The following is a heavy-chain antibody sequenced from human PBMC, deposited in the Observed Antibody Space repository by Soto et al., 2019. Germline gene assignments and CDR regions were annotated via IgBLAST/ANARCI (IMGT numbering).Heavy chain of an antibody. J-gene: IGHJ6*02. CDR2: INPNSGGT. Sequence: ASVKVSCKASGYTFTGYYMHWVRQAPGQGLEWMGWINPNSGGTNYAQKFQGWVTMTRDTSISTAYMELSRLRSDDTAVYYCARGAGSGSYSDYYYGMDVWGQGTTVTVSS. V-gene: IGHV1-2*04. D-gene: IGHD3-10*01. CDR3: ARGAGSGSYSDYYYGMDV. CDR1: GYTFTGYY.